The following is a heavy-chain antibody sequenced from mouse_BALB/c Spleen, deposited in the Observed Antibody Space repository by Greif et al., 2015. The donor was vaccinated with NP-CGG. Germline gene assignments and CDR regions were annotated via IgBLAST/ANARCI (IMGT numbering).Heavy chain of an antibody. D-gene: IGHD2-3*01. V-gene: IGHV1-7*01. Sequence: VQLVESGAELAKPGASVKMSCKASGYTFTSYWMHWVKQRPGQGLEWIGYINPSTGYTEYNQKFKDKATLTADESSSTAYMQLSSLTSEDSAVYYCAIYDGYYFDYWGQGTTLTVSS. J-gene: IGHJ2*01. CDR3: AIYDGYYFDY. CDR2: INPSTGYT. CDR1: GYTFTSYW.